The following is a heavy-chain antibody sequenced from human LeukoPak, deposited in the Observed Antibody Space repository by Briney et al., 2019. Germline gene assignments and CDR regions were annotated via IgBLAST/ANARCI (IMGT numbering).Heavy chain of an antibody. V-gene: IGHV3-21*01. D-gene: IGHD3-10*01. CDR2: ISSSSYI. Sequence: GGSLRLSCAASGFTFSSYSMNWVRQAPGRGLEWVSSISSSSYIYYADSVKGRFTISRDNAKNSLYLQMNSLRAEDTAVYYCARERYRGDASYDYWGQGTLVTVSS. J-gene: IGHJ4*02. CDR1: GFTFSSYS. CDR3: ARERYRGDASYDY.